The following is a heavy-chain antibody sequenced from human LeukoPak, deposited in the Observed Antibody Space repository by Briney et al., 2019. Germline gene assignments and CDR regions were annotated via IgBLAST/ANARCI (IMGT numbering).Heavy chain of an antibody. CDR2: VGISGDT. Sequence: PGGSLRLSCAASGFTFRSYDMHWVRQVTGKGLEWVSAVGISGDTYYAGSVKGRFTISRENAKNSLYLQMNSLTAGDTAVYYCVRGGIQVSGLDEIDYWGQGTLVTVSS. J-gene: IGHJ4*02. CDR1: GFTFRSYD. D-gene: IGHD6-19*01. CDR3: VRGGIQVSGLDEIDY. V-gene: IGHV3-13*01.